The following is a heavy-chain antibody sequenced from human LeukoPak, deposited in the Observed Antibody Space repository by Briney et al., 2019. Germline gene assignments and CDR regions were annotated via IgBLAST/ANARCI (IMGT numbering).Heavy chain of an antibody. V-gene: IGHV1-2*02. D-gene: IGHD1-14*01. Sequence: GASVKVSCKACGYTFTGNYMHWVRQAPGQGLEWMGWINPNSGVTNYAQKFQGRVTLTEVTSLSTAYMELNSLRSDDTAVYFCAREWNHKNYFDYWGQGTLVTVSS. CDR1: GYTFTGNY. J-gene: IGHJ4*02. CDR3: AREWNHKNYFDY. CDR2: INPNSGVT.